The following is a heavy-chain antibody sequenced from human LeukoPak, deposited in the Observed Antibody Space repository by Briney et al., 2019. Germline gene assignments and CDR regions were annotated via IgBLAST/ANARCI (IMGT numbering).Heavy chain of an antibody. V-gene: IGHV1-2*02. Sequence: ASVKVSCKASGYTFTGYYMHWVRQAPGQGLEWMGWINPNSGGTNYAQKFQGRVTMTRDTSISTAYMELSRLRSDDTAVYYCAKPTPVDYYDSSGYYRPSEFDIWGQGTMVTVSS. CDR2: INPNSGGT. CDR1: GYTFTGYY. CDR3: AKPTPVDYYDSSGYYRPSEFDI. D-gene: IGHD3-22*01. J-gene: IGHJ3*02.